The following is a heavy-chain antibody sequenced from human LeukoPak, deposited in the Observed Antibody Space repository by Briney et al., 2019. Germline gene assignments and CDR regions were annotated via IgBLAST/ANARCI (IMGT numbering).Heavy chain of an antibody. Sequence: ASVKVSCKASGYTFTSFDINWVRQATGQGLEWMGWMNTNSGKAGYAQTFQGRVTITRNTSISTAYMELSRLRSEDTAVYYCARGYSSSWYYYYYYMDVWGKGTTVTVSS. CDR3: ARGYSSSWYYYYYYMDV. CDR2: MNTNSGKA. CDR1: GYTFTSFD. J-gene: IGHJ6*03. V-gene: IGHV1-8*01. D-gene: IGHD6-13*01.